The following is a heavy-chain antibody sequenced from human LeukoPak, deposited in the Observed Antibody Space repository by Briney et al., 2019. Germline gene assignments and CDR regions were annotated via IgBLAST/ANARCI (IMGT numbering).Heavy chain of an antibody. CDR3: ARARYDSSGYYFSR. CDR1: GGSISSYY. D-gene: IGHD3-22*01. V-gene: IGHV4-59*01. CDR2: IYYSGST. J-gene: IGHJ4*02. Sequence: SETLSLTCTVPGGSISSYYWSWIRQPPGKGLEWIGYIYYSGSTNYNPSLKSRVTISVDTSKNQFSLKLSSVTAADTAVYYCARARYDSSGYYFSRWGQGTLVTVSS.